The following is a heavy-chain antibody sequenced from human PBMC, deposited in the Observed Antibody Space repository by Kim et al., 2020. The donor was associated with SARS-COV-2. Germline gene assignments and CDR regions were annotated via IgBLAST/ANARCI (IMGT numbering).Heavy chain of an antibody. D-gene: IGHD3-22*01. J-gene: IGHJ3*02. CDR1: GFTFDDYA. CDR2: ISWNSGSI. V-gene: IGHV3-9*01. CDR3: AKDLDRGLKEAFDI. Sequence: GGSLRLSCAASGFTFDDYAMHWVRQAPGKGLEWVSGISWNSGSIGYADSVKGRLTISRDNAKNSLYLQMNSLRAEDTALYYCAKDLDRGLKEAFDIWGQG.